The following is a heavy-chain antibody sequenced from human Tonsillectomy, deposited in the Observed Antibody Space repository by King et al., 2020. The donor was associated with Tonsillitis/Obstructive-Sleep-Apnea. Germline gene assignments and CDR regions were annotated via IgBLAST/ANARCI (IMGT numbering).Heavy chain of an antibody. V-gene: IGHV1-2*06. CDR3: AGETAPYSGYEVYAFDI. J-gene: IGHJ3*02. CDR2: INPNSGGT. Sequence: QLVQSGAEVKKPGASVKVSCKASGYTFTGYYMHWVRQAPGQGLEWMGRINPNSGGTNYAQKFQGRGTMTRDTSISTAYMELSRLRSDDTAVYYCAGETAPYSGYEVYAFDIWGQGTMVTVSS. D-gene: IGHD5-12*01. CDR1: GYTFTGYY.